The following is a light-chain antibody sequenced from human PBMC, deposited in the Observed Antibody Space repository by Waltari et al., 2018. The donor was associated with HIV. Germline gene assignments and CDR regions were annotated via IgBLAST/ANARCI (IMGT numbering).Light chain of an antibody. J-gene: IGLJ1*01. CDR3: CSYAGTNIWV. CDR2: DVD. CDR1: NNDIGSYSY. V-gene: IGLV2-11*01. Sequence: QSALTQPRSVSGSPGQSVTISCTGSNNDIGSYSYVSWYQPHPGEDPTVIIYDVDQRPSGVPDRFSGSRSGNTASLTISGLQTEDESDYYCCSYAGTNIWVFGTGTKVTV.